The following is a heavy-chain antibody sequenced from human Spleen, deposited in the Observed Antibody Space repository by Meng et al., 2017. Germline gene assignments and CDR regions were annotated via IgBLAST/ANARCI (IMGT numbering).Heavy chain of an antibody. V-gene: IGHV3-30*04. CDR1: GFTFSSYA. Sequence: GESLKISCAASGFTFSSYAMHWVRQAPGKGLEWVAVISSDGSDKYYADSVKGRFTISRDNSKNTLSLQMNSLRAEDTAVYYCASREATVTTVDHWGQGTLVTVSS. J-gene: IGHJ4*02. CDR2: ISSDGSDK. D-gene: IGHD4-17*01. CDR3: ASREATVTTVDH.